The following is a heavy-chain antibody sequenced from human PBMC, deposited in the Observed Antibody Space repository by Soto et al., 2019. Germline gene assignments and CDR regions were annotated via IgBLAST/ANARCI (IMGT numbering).Heavy chain of an antibody. CDR1: GFSLITGVG. CDR3: TQIYGSGSWGWYFHS. V-gene: IGHV2-5*02. D-gene: IGHD1-26*01. Sequence: QITLKESGPSLVRPTETLTLTCTFSGFSLITGVGVGWVRQPPGKALEWLAVIFWDKNDYYRPSLQTRVTISXDXSXDXXVLTLTNRDPEDTATYFCTQIYGSGSWGWYFHSWGQGTLVTVSS. J-gene: IGHJ4*02. CDR2: IFWDKND.